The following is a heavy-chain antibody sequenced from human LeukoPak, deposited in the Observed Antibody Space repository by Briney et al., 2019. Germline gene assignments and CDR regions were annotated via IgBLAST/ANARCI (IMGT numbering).Heavy chain of an antibody. J-gene: IGHJ4*02. V-gene: IGHV1-58*01. CDR1: GFTFTSSA. CDR3: ATEPHSSGLFDY. CDR2: IVVGSGNT. D-gene: IGHD6-25*01. Sequence: ASVKVSCKASGFTFTSSAVQWVRQARGQCLEWIGWIVVGSGNTNYAQKFQERVTITRDISTSTAYMELSSLRSEDTAVYYCATEPHSSGLFDYWGQGTLVTVSS.